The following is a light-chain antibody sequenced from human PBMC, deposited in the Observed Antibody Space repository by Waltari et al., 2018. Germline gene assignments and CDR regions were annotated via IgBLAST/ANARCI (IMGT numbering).Light chain of an antibody. CDR1: QYISDS. Sequence: DIQITQSPSSQSASVGDRVTITCRTSQYISDSLAWYQQKPGTAPQPLLSAASRLKSGVPPRFSGSASGTVYTLTISSLQSDDFATYYCQQYYFTPYTFGQGTKLEIK. CDR2: AAS. J-gene: IGKJ2*01. CDR3: QQYYFTPYT. V-gene: IGKV1-NL1*01.